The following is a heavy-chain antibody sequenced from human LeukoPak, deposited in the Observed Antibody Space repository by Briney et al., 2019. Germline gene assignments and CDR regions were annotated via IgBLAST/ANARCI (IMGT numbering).Heavy chain of an antibody. V-gene: IGHV1-2*02. CDR1: GYTFTGYY. CDR2: IDPNSGGT. CDR3: AREGSGYPY. Sequence: ASVKVSCKASGYTFTGYYMHWVRQAPGQGLEWMGWIDPNSGGTNYAQKFQGRVTMTRDTSISTAYMEVSRLTSDDTAVFYCAREGSGYPYWGQGALVTVPS. J-gene: IGHJ4*02. D-gene: IGHD5-12*01.